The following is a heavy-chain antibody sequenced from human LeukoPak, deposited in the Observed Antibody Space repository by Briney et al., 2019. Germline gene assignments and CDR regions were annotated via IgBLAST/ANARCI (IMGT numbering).Heavy chain of an antibody. D-gene: IGHD6-13*01. CDR2: INPSGGST. V-gene: IGHV1-46*01. J-gene: IGHJ4*02. Sequence: ASVKVSCKASGYTFTSYYMHWVRQAPGQGLEWMGIINPSGGSTSYAQKFQGRVTMTRDTSTSTVYMELSRLRSDDTAVYYCARVRVAWVAAAGNDYWGQGTLVTVSS. CDR3: ARVRVAWVAAAGNDY. CDR1: GYTFTSYY.